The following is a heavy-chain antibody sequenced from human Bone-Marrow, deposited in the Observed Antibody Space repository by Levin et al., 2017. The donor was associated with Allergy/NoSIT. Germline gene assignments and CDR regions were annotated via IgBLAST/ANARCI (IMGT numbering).Heavy chain of an antibody. D-gene: IGHD2-21*02. J-gene: IGHJ2*01. CDR2: IYYSGST. Sequence: SETLSLTCTVSGGSISSGGYYWSWIRQHPGKGLEWIGYIYYSGSTYYNPSLKSRVTISVDTSKNQFSLKLSSVTAADTAVYYCARETLDNWVYCGGDCYPRYFDLWGRGTLVTVSS. CDR1: GGSISSGGYY. CDR3: ARETLDNWVYCGGDCYPRYFDL. V-gene: IGHV4-31*03.